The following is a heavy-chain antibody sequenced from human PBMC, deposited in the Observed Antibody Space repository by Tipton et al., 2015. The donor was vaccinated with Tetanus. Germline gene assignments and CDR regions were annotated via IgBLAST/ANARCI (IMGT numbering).Heavy chain of an antibody. V-gene: IGHV4-39*02. D-gene: IGHD2-15*01. CDR3: ARVRRGCSGGGCYSSFDP. CDR2: TAYTGGS. CDR1: GASIKTDSFF. J-gene: IGHJ5*02. Sequence: TLSLTCSVSGASIKTDSFFWGWVRQPPGKGLEWIGSTAYTGGSFYSPSFRGRASMSVDTSTNVFSLKVPSVTAADTAVYYCARVRRGCSGGGCYSSFDPWGQGSLVIVSS.